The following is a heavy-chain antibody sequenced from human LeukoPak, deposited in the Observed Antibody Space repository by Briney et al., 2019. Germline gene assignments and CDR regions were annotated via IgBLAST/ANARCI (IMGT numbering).Heavy chain of an antibody. D-gene: IGHD2-15*01. CDR2: IYYSGST. CDR1: GGSISSSSYY. J-gene: IGHJ6*02. Sequence: SETLSLTCTVSGGSISSSSYYWGWIRQPPGKGLEWIWSIYYSGSTYYNPSLKSRVTISVDTSKNQFSLKLSSVTAADTAVYYCARHDMTYYYYGMDVWGQGTTVTVSS. V-gene: IGHV4-39*01. CDR3: ARHDMTYYYYGMDV.